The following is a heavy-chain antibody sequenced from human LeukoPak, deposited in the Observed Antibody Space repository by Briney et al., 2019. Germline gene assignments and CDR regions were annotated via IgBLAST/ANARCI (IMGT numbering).Heavy chain of an antibody. D-gene: IGHD3-9*01. V-gene: IGHV4-59*01. CDR2: IYYSGST. J-gene: IGHJ4*02. CDR3: ARVPNYDTQYYSDD. Sequence: SETLSLTCTVSGGSISSYYWSWIRQPPGKGLEWIGYIYYSGSTNYNPSLKSRVTISVDTSKNQFSLKLSSVTAADTAVYYCARVPNYDTQYYSDDWGQGTLVTVSS. CDR1: GGSISSYY.